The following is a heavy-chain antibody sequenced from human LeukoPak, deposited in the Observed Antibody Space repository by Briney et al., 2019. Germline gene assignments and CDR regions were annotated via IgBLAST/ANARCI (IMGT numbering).Heavy chain of an antibody. CDR2: VNPNSGGT. V-gene: IGHV1-2*02. D-gene: IGHD3-22*01. J-gene: IGHJ4*02. Sequence: ASVKGSCKASGYTFTGYYMHWGRQAPGQGLEWMGWVNPNSGGTNYAQKFQGRVTMTRDTSISTAYMELSRLRSDDTAVYYCARESNYDSDSDYFDYWGQGTLVTVSS. CDR1: GYTFTGYY. CDR3: ARESNYDSDSDYFDY.